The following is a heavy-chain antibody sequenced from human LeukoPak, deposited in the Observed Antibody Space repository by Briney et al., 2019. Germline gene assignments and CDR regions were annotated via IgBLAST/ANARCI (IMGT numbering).Heavy chain of an antibody. V-gene: IGHV3-53*01. CDR2: IYSGGST. Sequence: GGSLRLSCAASGFTVSSNYMSWVRQAPGKGLEWVSVIYSGGSTYYADSVKGRFTISRDNPKNTLYLQMNSLRAEDTAVYYCARDPPARYSSGWYSYWGQGTLVTVSS. J-gene: IGHJ4*02. D-gene: IGHD6-19*01. CDR3: ARDPPARYSSGWYSY. CDR1: GFTVSSNY.